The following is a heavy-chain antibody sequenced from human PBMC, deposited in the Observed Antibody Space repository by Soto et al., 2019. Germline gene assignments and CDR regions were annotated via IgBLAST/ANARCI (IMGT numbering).Heavy chain of an antibody. CDR2: IIPIFGTA. CDR1: GGTFSSYA. J-gene: IGHJ6*02. Sequence: GASVKVSCKASGGTFSSYAISWVRQAPGQGLEWMGGIIPIFGTANYAQKFQGRVTITADESTSTAYMELSSLRSEDTAVYYCARDLSAISSCGSAELLYYYGMDVWGQGTTVTVAS. V-gene: IGHV1-69*13. CDR3: ARDLSAISSCGSAELLYYYGMDV. D-gene: IGHD6-13*01.